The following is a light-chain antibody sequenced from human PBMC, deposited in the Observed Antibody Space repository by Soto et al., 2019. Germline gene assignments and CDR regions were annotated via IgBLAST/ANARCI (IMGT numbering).Light chain of an antibody. J-gene: IGLJ1*01. CDR3: CSFACRSPPHSV. CDR1: SSEIATFDL. V-gene: IGLV2-23*02. Sequence: QSALTQPASVSGSPGQSITITCTGSSSEIATFDLVSWYQHHPGKAPKLIIFEVTQRPAGISGRFSGSKSGNTAPLTISGLLAEDEAEYHCCSFACRSPPHSVFGTGTKLTVL. CDR2: EVT.